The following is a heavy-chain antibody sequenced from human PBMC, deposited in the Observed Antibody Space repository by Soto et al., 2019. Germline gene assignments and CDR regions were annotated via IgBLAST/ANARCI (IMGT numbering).Heavy chain of an antibody. D-gene: IGHD3-3*01. V-gene: IGHV3-23*01. CDR2: FSGRGDNT. CDR1: GFTFSSYA. J-gene: IGHJ4*02. CDR3: AKEGRSGYYYGVADY. Sequence: GGSLRLSCAASGFTFSSYAMSWVRQAPGKGPEWVSTFSGRGDNTYYADSVKGRFTISRDNSKDTLYLQMNSLRVEDTAVYYCAKEGRSGYYYGVADYWGQGTLVTVSS.